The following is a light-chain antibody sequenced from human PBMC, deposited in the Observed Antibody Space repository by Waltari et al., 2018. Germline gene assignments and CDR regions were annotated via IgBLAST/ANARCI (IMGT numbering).Light chain of an antibody. Sequence: DIQMTQSPSSLSASVGDRVTITCRASQSISSYLNWYQQKPGKAPKLLIYAASSLQSGVPSRFSGSGSGTECTLTISSLQPEDFATYYCQQSYSTPLLTFGGGTKVEIK. CDR1: QSISSY. CDR3: QQSYSTPLLT. CDR2: AAS. J-gene: IGKJ4*01. V-gene: IGKV1-39*01.